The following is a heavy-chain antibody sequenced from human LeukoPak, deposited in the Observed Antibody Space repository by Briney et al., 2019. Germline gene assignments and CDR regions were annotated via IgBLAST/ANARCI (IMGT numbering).Heavy chain of an antibody. D-gene: IGHD6-13*01. J-gene: IGHJ3*02. CDR3: AKESAAAGTGAFDI. Sequence: GGSLRLSCAASGFTFSIYPMSWVRQAPGKGLEWVSSISGSGGYAYYANSVKGRFITSRDNSKNTLYLQMNSLRAEDTAVYYCAKESAAAGTGAFDIWGQGTMVTVSS. CDR2: ISGSGGYA. CDR1: GFTFSIYP. V-gene: IGHV3-23*01.